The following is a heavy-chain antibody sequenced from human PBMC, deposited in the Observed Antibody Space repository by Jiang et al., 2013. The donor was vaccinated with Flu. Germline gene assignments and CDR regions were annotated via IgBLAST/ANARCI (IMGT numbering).Heavy chain of an antibody. CDR2: ISYDGSNK. D-gene: IGHD2-2*01. CDR1: GFTFSSYG. V-gene: IGHV3-30*18. J-gene: IGHJ4*02. Sequence: QLVESGGGVVQPGRSLRLSCAASGFTFSSYGMHWVRQAPGKGLEWVAVISYDGSNKYYADSVKGRFTISRDNSKNTLYLQMNSLRAEDTAVYYCAKERPPTVLVPAAIPDYWGQGTLVTVSS. CDR3: AKERPPTVLVPAAIPDY.